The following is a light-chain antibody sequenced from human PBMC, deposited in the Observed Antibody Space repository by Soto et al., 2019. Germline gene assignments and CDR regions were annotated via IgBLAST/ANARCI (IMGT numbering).Light chain of an antibody. CDR3: QQYNTWRSIS. J-gene: IGKJ5*01. CDR1: QSVSSS. V-gene: IGKV3-15*01. CDR2: DTS. Sequence: EIVLTQSPGTLSLSPGERATLSCRASQSVSSSSLAWYQHKPGQAPRLLIYDTSTRAAGTPARFTGSGSGTDFTLTISSLQSEDFAVYYCQQYNTWRSISFGQGTRLEI.